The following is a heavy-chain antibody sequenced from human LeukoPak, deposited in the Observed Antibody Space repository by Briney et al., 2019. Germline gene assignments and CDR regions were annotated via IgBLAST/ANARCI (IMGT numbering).Heavy chain of an antibody. CDR3: ATGGSLAAALHRCYFDY. J-gene: IGHJ4*02. CDR1: GYTFTNYF. CDR2: INPSGGST. D-gene: IGHD6-19*01. V-gene: IGHV1-46*01. Sequence: ASVRVSCKASGYTFTNYFMHWVRQAPGQGLEWMGIINPSGGSTTYAQKFQGRVTMTRDTSTSTVYMELSSLRSEDTVVFYCATGGSLAAALHRCYFDYWGLGTPVTVSS.